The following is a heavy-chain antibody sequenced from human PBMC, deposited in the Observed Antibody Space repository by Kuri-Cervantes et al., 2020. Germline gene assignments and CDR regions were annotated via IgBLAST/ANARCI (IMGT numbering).Heavy chain of an antibody. CDR3: AKFPPGWFDP. CDR2: ISSSGSIK. Sequence: GESLKISCAASGFTFSTYEMNWVRQAPGKGLEWVSYISSSGSIKKYADSVRGRFTISRDNAKNSLHLQMNSLRAEDTAVYYCAKFPPGWFDPWGQGTMVTVSS. CDR1: GFTFSTYE. J-gene: IGHJ5*02. D-gene: IGHD2-21*01. V-gene: IGHV3-48*03.